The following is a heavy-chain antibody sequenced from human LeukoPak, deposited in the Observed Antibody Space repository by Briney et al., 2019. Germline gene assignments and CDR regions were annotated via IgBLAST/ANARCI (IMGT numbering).Heavy chain of an antibody. CDR1: GFTFNNAW. V-gene: IGHV3-7*01. J-gene: IGHJ4*02. Sequence: GGSLRLSCAASGFTFNNAWMSWVRQAPGKGLEWVANIKQDGSEKYYVDSVKGRFTISRDNAKNPLYLQMNSLRAEDTAVYYCARDSQWLVPFDYWGQGTLVTVSS. CDR2: IKQDGSEK. D-gene: IGHD6-19*01. CDR3: ARDSQWLVPFDY.